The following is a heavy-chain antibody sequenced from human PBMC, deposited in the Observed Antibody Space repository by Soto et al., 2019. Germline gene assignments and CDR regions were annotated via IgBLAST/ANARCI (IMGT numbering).Heavy chain of an antibody. Sequence: SETLSLTCAVSGYSISSGYYRGWIRQPPGKGLEWIGSIYHSGSTYYNPSLKSRVTISVDTSKNQFSLKLSSVTAADTAVYYCARELTYQPLRGMEFDYWGQGTLVTVSS. CDR1: GYSISSGYY. D-gene: IGHD2-2*01. CDR3: ARELTYQPLRGMEFDY. CDR2: IYHSGST. V-gene: IGHV4-38-2*02. J-gene: IGHJ4*02.